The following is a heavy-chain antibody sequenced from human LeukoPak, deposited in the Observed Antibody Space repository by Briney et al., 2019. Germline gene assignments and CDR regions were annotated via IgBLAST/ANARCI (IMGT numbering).Heavy chain of an antibody. Sequence: ASVKVSCKASGYTFGSYYMHWVRQAPGQGLEWMGWINPNSGGTNYAQKFQGRVTMTRDTSISTAYMELSRLRSDDTAVYYCARQVAGWAPALNYWGQGTLVTVSS. J-gene: IGHJ4*02. V-gene: IGHV1-2*02. CDR3: ARQVAGWAPALNY. CDR2: INPNSGGT. CDR1: GYTFGSYY. D-gene: IGHD6-19*01.